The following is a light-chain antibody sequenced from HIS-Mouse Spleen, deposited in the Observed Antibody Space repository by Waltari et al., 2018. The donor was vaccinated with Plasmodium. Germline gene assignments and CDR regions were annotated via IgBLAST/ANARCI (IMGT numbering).Light chain of an antibody. Sequence: EIVLTQSPGTLSLSPGERATLSCRASQSVRSSYLAWYQQNPGQAPGLLILGASSRATGIPDRFSGSGSGTDFTLTISRLEPEDFAVYYCKQYGSSPITFGQGTRVEIK. V-gene: IGKV3-20*01. CDR1: QSVRSSY. CDR2: GAS. CDR3: KQYGSSPIT. J-gene: IGKJ5*01.